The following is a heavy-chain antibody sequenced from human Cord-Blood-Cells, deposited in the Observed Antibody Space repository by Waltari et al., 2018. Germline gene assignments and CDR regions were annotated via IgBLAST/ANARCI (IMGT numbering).Heavy chain of an antibody. V-gene: IGHV2-5*02. CDR1: VFSLRTSGVG. J-gene: IGHJ4*02. CDR2: IYWDDDK. D-gene: IGHD2-2*01. CDR3: AHRGGSRYFDY. Sequence: QITLKESGPTLVKPTQTLTLTCTFSVFSLRTSGVGVGWIRQPPGKALEWLALIYWDDDKRYSPSLKSRLTITKDTSKNQVVLTMTNMDPVDTATYYCAHRGGSRYFDYWGQGTLVTVSS.